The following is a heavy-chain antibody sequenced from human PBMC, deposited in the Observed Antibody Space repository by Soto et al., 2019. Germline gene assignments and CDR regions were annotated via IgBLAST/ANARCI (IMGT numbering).Heavy chain of an antibody. CDR1: GFTFSSYW. D-gene: IGHD2-2*01. CDR2: INSDGSST. CDR3: ARDPGYCSSTSCLPYGMDV. J-gene: IGHJ6*04. Sequence: GGSLRLSCAASGFTFSSYWMHWVRQAPGKGLVWVSRINSDGSSTSYADSVKGRFTISRDNAKNTLYLQMNSLRAEDTAVYFCARDPGYCSSTSCLPYGMDVWGKGTTVTVP. V-gene: IGHV3-74*01.